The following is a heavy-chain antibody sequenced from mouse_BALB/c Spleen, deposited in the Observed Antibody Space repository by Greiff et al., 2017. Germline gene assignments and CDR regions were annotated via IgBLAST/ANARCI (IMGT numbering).Heavy chain of an antibody. J-gene: IGHJ4*01. Sequence: EVKLQQSGGGLVQPGGSRKLSCAASGFTFSSFGMHWVRQAPEKGLEWVAYISSGSSTIYYADTVKGRFTISRDNPKNTLFLQMTSLRSEDTAMYYCARSIYYGNPCAMDYWGQGTSVTVSS. D-gene: IGHD2-1*01. V-gene: IGHV5-17*02. CDR1: GFTFSSFG. CDR2: ISSGSSTI. CDR3: ARSIYYGNPCAMDY.